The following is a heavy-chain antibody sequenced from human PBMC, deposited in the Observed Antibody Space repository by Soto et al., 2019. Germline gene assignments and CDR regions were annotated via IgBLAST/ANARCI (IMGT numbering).Heavy chain of an antibody. Sequence: GGSLRLSCEGSGVTFSTYDLHWVRQVPGKGLEWVSAIGTLFDTYYVGSVKGRFTVSRENARNSFFLQMNSLSAGDTAIYYCARGRSNAFRSSPPPKFDTWGQGPLVTVSS. CDR2: IGTLFDT. D-gene: IGHD3-16*02. V-gene: IGHV3-13*04. CDR1: GVTFSTYD. CDR3: ARGRSNAFRSSPPPKFDT. J-gene: IGHJ5*02.